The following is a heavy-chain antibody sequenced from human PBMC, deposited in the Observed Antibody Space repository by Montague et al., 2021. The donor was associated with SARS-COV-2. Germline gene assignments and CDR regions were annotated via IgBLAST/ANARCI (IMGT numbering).Heavy chain of an antibody. CDR2: ISSDSNNI. D-gene: IGHD3-10*01. J-gene: IGHJ4*02. Sequence: SLRLSCAASGFTFSTYTMAWVRQALGKGLQWVSSISSDSNNIYQVDSPKGRFTISRDNAKNSLYLQMNSLRVEDTAVYYCGRNEGGYGSGSFDNWGQGALVTVSS. CDR3: GRNEGGYGSGSFDN. V-gene: IGHV3-21*01. CDR1: GFTFSTYT.